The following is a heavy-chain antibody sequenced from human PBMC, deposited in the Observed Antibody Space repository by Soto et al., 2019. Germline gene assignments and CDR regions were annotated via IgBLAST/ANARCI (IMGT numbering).Heavy chain of an antibody. Sequence: QVQLVQSGAEVKKPGSSVKVSCKASVGTFSSYAISWVRQAPGQGLECMGGIIPIFGTANYAKKFQGRVTITADESTSTAYMEVSSLRSEDTAVYYCASLGVPAAMRSYYYYGMDVWGQGTTVTVSS. CDR1: VGTFSSYA. D-gene: IGHD2-2*01. CDR3: ASLGVPAAMRSYYYYGMDV. V-gene: IGHV1-69*12. J-gene: IGHJ6*02. CDR2: IIPIFGTA.